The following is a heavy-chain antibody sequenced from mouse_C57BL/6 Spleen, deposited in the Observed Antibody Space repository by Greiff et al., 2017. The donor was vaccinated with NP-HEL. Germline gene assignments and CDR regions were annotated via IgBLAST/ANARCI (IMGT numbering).Heavy chain of an antibody. D-gene: IGHD2-3*01. CDR1: GYTFTSYW. V-gene: IGHV1-50*01. Sequence: QVQLQQPGAELVKPGASVKLSCKASGYTFTSYWMQWVKQRPGQGLEWIGEIDPSDSYTNSNQKFKGKATLTVDTSSSTAYMQLSSLTSEDSAVYYCARYDPAGDYWGQGTTLTVSS. J-gene: IGHJ2*01. CDR2: IDPSDSYT. CDR3: ARYDPAGDY.